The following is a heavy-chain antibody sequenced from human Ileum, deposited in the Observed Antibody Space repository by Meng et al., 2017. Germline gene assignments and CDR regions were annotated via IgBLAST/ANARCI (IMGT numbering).Heavy chain of an antibody. CDR3: ASLRYNWNYSADY. CDR2: IYHSGST. CDR1: GGAISSSNV. V-gene: IGHV4-4*02. D-gene: IGHD1-7*01. Sequence: VQRREAGPGLVKCAGTLSLTCAVPGGAISSSNVGSGVSQPPGKGVEGIGEIYHSGSTNYNPSLKYRVTISVDKSKNQFSLKLSSVTAADTAVYYCASLRYNWNYSADYWGQGTLVTVSS. J-gene: IGHJ4*02.